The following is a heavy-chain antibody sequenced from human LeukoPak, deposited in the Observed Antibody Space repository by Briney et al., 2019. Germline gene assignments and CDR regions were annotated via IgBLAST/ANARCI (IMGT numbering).Heavy chain of an antibody. CDR3: ARFPPGIAVAGHNDY. J-gene: IGHJ4*02. CDR1: GASVSSGSYY. Sequence: SETLSITCTVSGASVSSGSYYWSWIRQPPGKGLEWIGYMYYSGSTNYNPSLKSRVTISVDTSKNQFSLKLSSLTAADTAVYYCARFPPGIAVAGHNDYWGQGTLVIVSS. CDR2: MYYSGST. D-gene: IGHD6-19*01. V-gene: IGHV4-61*01.